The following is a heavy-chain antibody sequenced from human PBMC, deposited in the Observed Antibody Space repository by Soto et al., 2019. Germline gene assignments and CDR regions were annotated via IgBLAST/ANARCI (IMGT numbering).Heavy chain of an antibody. V-gene: IGHV4-61*01. D-gene: IGHD3-3*01. CDR2: IYYSGST. CDR3: ASTNRVSYYYYGMDV. Sequence: SETLSLTCTVSGGSVSSGSYYWSWIRQPPGKGLEWIGYIYYSGSTNYNPSLKSRVTISVDTSKNQFSLKLSSVTAADTAVYYCASTNRVSYYYYGMDVRGQGTTVTVSS. CDR1: GGSVSSGSYY. J-gene: IGHJ6*02.